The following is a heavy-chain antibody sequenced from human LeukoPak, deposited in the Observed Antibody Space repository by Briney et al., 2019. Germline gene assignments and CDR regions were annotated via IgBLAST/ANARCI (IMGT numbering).Heavy chain of an antibody. CDR3: ARVENDLWMVRGERPSED. CDR2: ISSSSSYI. V-gene: IGHV3-21*01. CDR1: GFTFSSYS. J-gene: IGHJ4*02. D-gene: IGHD3-10*01. Sequence: SGGSLRLSCAASGFTFSSYSMNWVRQAPGKGLEWVSSISSSSSYIYYADSVKGRFTISRDNAKNSLYLQMNSLRAEDTAVYYCARVENDLWMVRGERPSEDWGQGTLVTVSS.